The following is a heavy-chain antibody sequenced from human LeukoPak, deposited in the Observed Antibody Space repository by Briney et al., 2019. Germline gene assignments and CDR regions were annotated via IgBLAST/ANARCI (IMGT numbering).Heavy chain of an antibody. Sequence: GASVKVSCEASGYTFTGYYMHWVRQAPGQGLEWMGWINPNSGGTNYAQKFQGRVTMTRDTSISTAYMELSRLRSDDTAVYYCARDLTTLGSGSYATYYYYYMDVWGKGTTVTVSS. CDR3: ARDLTTLGSGSYATYYYYYMDV. J-gene: IGHJ6*03. CDR1: GYTFTGYY. D-gene: IGHD1-26*01. CDR2: INPNSGGT. V-gene: IGHV1-2*02.